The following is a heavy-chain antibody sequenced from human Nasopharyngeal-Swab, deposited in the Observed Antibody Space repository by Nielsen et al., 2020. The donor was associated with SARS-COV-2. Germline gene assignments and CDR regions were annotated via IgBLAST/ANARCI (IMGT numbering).Heavy chain of an antibody. Sequence: ASVKVSCKASEGTFSNYTFSWVRQAPGQGLEWMAIINPNGGSTSYAQRFQDRITLTRDTSTSTVYMELSSLRSEDTAVYYCARDQYDTSHFDYWGQGTLVTVSS. D-gene: IGHD2/OR15-2a*01. CDR1: EGTFSNYT. J-gene: IGHJ4*02. CDR2: INPNGGST. V-gene: IGHV1-46*01. CDR3: ARDQYDTSHFDY.